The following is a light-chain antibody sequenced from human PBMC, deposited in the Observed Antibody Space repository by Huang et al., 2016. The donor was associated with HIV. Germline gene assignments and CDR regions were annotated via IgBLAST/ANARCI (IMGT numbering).Light chain of an antibody. CDR1: QSVSSSH. CDR3: QQYATSTST. Sequence: EIVLTQSPGTLSLSPGERATLSCRASQSVSSSHLAWYQQKPGQSPRLLIYGASSRASGNPNRFSGSGSGTDFTLTISRLDPEDFAVYYCQQYATSTSTFGQGTRVEVK. V-gene: IGKV3-20*01. J-gene: IGKJ1*01. CDR2: GAS.